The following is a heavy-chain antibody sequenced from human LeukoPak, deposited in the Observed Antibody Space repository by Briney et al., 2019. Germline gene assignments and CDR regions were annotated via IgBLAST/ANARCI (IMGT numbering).Heavy chain of an antibody. CDR1: GGSFGGYY. V-gene: IGHV4-34*01. Sequence: SETLSLTCAVYGGSFGGYYWRWIRQPPGKGLEWIGEINHSGSTNYNPSLKSRVTISVDTSKNQFSLKLSSVTAADTAVYYCARGALEWLQGYYYYYMDVWGKGTTVTVSS. CDR2: INHSGST. D-gene: IGHD5-12*01. CDR3: ARGALEWLQGYYYYYMDV. J-gene: IGHJ6*03.